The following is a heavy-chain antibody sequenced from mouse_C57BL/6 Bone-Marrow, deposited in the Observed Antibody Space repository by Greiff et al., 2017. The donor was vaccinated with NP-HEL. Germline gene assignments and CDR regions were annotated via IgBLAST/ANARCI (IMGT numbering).Heavy chain of an antibody. V-gene: IGHV3-6*01. CDR1: GYSITSGYY. J-gene: IGHJ2*01. CDR3: ARPSYYGNYDVYFDY. CDR2: ISYDGSN. Sequence: EVQLQQSGPGLVKPSQSLSLTCSVTGYSITSGYYWNWIRQFPGNKLEWMGYISYDGSNNYNPSLKNRISITRDTSKNQFFLKLNSVTTEDTATYYCARPSYYGNYDVYFDYWGQGTTLTVSS. D-gene: IGHD2-10*01.